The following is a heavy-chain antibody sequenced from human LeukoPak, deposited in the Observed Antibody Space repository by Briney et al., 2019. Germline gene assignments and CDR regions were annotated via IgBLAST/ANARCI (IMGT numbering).Heavy chain of an antibody. J-gene: IGHJ6*03. D-gene: IGHD5-12*01. CDR2: IWYDGSNK. Sequence: GGSLRLXCAASGFTFSSYGMHWVRQAPGKELEWVAVIWYDGSNKYYADSVKGRFTISRDNSKNTLYLQMNSLRAEDTAVYYCAKDRGGYGYYYMDVWGKGTTVTVSS. V-gene: IGHV3-33*06. CDR3: AKDRGGYGYYYMDV. CDR1: GFTFSSYG.